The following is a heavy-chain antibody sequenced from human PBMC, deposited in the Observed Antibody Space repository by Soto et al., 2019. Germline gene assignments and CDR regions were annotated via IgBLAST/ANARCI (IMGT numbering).Heavy chain of an antibody. J-gene: IGHJ4*02. CDR2: IYYDGSNK. CDR1: GFTFSSYA. Sequence: QVQLVESGGGVVQPGRSLRLSCAASGFTFSSYAMHWVRQAPGKGLEWVAVIYYDGSNKYYIDSVKGRFTISRDNSKNPLYLQMNSLRAEDTAVYYCARPYCTNGVCYYYFDYWGQGTMVTVSS. D-gene: IGHD2-8*01. V-gene: IGHV3-33*01. CDR3: ARPYCTNGVCYYYFDY.